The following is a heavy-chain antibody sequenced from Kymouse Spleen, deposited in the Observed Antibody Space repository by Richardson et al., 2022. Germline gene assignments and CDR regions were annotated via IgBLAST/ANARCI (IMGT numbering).Heavy chain of an antibody. CDR2: IYYSGST. CDR1: GGSISSSSYY. Sequence: QLQLQESGPGLVKPSETLSLTCTVSGGSISSSSYYWGWIRQPPGKGLEWIGSIYYSGSTYYNPSLKSRVTISVDTSKNQFSLKLSSVTAADTAVYYCARQTVTTSYYYYGMDVWGQGTTVTVSS. V-gene: IGHV4-39*01. CDR3: ARQTVTTSYYYYGMDV. D-gene: IGHD4-11,IGHD4-11*01. J-gene: IGHJ6*02.